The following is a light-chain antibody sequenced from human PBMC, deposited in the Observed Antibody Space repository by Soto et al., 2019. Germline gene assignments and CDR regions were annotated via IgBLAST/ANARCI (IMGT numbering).Light chain of an antibody. V-gene: IGLV1-44*01. J-gene: IGLJ2*01. Sequence: QSVLTQPPSASGTPGQRVTISCSGSSSSIGTNTVTWYQQLPGTAPKLLIYSNNQRPSGVPDRFSGSKSGTSASLAISGLQSEDEADYYCAAWDVSLVVFGGETKVTVL. CDR3: AAWDVSLVV. CDR1: SSSIGTNT. CDR2: SNN.